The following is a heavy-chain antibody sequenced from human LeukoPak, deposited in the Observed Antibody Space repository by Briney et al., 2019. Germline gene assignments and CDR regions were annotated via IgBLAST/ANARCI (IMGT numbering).Heavy chain of an antibody. CDR3: ARGRQPNYYGSGSYRIPPIFDY. J-gene: IGHJ4*02. CDR2: ISSSGSTI. Sequence: GGSLRLSCAASGFTFSSYEMNWVRQAPGKGLEWVSYISSSGSTIYYADSVKGRFTISRDNAKNSLYLQMNSLRAEDTAVYYCARGRQPNYYGSGSYRIPPIFDYWGQGTLVTVSS. CDR1: GFTFSSYE. V-gene: IGHV3-48*03. D-gene: IGHD3-10*01.